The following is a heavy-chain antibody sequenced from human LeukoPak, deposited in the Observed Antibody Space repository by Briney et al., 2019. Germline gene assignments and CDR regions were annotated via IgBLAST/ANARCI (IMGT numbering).Heavy chain of an antibody. J-gene: IGHJ6*03. CDR1: GFTFSSYG. Sequence: GGSLRLSCAASGFTFSSYGMHWVRQAPGKGLEWVAVIWYDGSNKYYADSVKGRFTISRDNSKNTLYLQMNSLRAEDTAVYYCAKAGRAARTAYYYYYYMDVWGKGTMVTVSS. D-gene: IGHD6-6*01. V-gene: IGHV3-33*06. CDR3: AKAGRAARTAYYYYYYMDV. CDR2: IWYDGSNK.